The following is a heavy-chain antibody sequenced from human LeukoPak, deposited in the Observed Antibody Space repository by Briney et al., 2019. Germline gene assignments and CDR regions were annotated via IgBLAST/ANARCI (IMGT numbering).Heavy chain of an antibody. V-gene: IGHV1-8*01. J-gene: IGHJ4*02. CDR2: MNPNSGNT. CDR1: GYTFINYD. D-gene: IGHD2-15*01. Sequence: ASVKVSCKASGYTFINYDINWVRQAAGQGLEWMGWMNPNSGNTGYVQKFQGRVAMTRNTSISTAYMELSNLRSEDMAIYYCATTTCSGARCFSYYFDYWGQGTLVTVSS. CDR3: ATTTCSGARCFSYYFDY.